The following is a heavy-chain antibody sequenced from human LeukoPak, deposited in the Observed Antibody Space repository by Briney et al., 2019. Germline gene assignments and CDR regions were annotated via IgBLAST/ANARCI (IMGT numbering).Heavy chain of an antibody. CDR2: ISSNGGSI. CDR1: GFTFSDYA. J-gene: IGHJ2*01. V-gene: IGHV3-64*01. D-gene: IGHD6-19*01. CDR3: ARDTCGCGSGWHLYWYFDL. Sequence: PEGSLRLSCAASGFTFSDYAMHWVRQAPGKELEYVSAISSNGGSIHYANSVKGRFTISRDNSKNTLYLQMDSLRAEDMAVYYCARDTCGCGSGWHLYWYFDLWGRGTPVTVSS.